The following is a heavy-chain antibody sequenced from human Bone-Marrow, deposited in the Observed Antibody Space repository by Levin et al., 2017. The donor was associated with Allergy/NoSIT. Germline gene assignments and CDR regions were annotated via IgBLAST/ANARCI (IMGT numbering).Heavy chain of an antibody. Sequence: GGSLRLSCAASGFTFSAFGMHWVRQAPGRGLEWVAVISYDGGHKFYADSVKGRFTISRDNSKNTHYLQMNSLRAEDTAVYYCTRDRGEWGQFYFDYWGQGILVTVSS. CDR1: GFTFSAFG. CDR2: ISYDGGHK. CDR3: TRDRGEWGQFYFDY. J-gene: IGHJ4*02. V-gene: IGHV3-33*01. D-gene: IGHD1-26*01.